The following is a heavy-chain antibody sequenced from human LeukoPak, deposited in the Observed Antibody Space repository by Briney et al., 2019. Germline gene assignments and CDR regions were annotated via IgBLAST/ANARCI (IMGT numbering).Heavy chain of an antibody. D-gene: IGHD6-19*01. Sequence: RSQTLSLTCAISGDSVSSNSASWNWLRQSPSRGLEWLGRTYYRSKWYYDYTLSVKSRIIINPDTSKNQFSLHLNSVTPEDTAVYYCARESDRIGFDFDYWGQGTLVTVSS. V-gene: IGHV6-1*01. CDR1: GDSVSSNSAS. CDR3: ARESDRIGFDFDY. CDR2: TYYRSKWYY. J-gene: IGHJ4*02.